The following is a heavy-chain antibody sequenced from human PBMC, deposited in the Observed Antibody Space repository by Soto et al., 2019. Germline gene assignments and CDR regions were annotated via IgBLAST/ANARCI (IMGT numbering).Heavy chain of an antibody. CDR2: IYYSGST. CDR3: ARDSAGVHWYFDL. Sequence: QVQLQESGPGLVKPSETLSLTCTVSGGSISSYYWSWIRQPPGKGLEWIGYIYYSGSTNYNPSLKRRVPISVDPSKTQFSLKLSSVTAADTAVYYCARDSAGVHWYFDLWGRGTLVTVSS. CDR1: GGSISSYY. V-gene: IGHV4-59*01. D-gene: IGHD3-10*01. J-gene: IGHJ2*01.